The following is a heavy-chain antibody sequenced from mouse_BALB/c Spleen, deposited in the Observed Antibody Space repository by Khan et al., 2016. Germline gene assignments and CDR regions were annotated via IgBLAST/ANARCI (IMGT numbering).Heavy chain of an antibody. J-gene: IGHJ1*01. CDR3: ARAPPRCYFDV. Sequence: EVQLVESGPGLVKPSKSLSLTCTVTGYSITSDYAWNWIRQFPGNKLEWLGYISYSGITSYNPSLKSRISITRDTSKNQFFLQLNYVTTEDTATXYRARAPPRCYFDVWGAGTTVTVSS. CDR1: GYSITSDYA. V-gene: IGHV3-2*02. CDR2: ISYSGIT.